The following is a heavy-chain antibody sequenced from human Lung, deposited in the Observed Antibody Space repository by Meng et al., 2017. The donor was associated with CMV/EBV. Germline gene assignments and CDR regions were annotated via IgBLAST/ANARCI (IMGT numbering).Heavy chain of an antibody. CDR1: CRSINRDAYY. J-gene: IGHJ5*02. V-gene: IGHV4-30-4*01. CDR2: TYSSGKI. D-gene: IGHD3-10*01. Sequence: VQLQESVPRLGNTSQTLSFTCAVSCRSINRDAYYWPCIRNSPGTGLGCIGLTYSSGKIFSTPYLTSCETLPIDTASSHFISLLVSVTALESAVNSCDREGSLWYCSGSFTSWGQGTLVTVSS. CDR3: DREGSLWYCSGSFTS.